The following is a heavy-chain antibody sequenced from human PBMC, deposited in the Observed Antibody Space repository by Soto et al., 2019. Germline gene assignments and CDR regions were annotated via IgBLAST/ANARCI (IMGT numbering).Heavy chain of an antibody. J-gene: IGHJ6*02. Sequence: ASVKVSCKASGYIFTGYHIHWVRQAPGRGLEWMGWINPNSGDTEYAQNFQGRVTMTRDTSFNLVYMEMSGLMSDDTAVYYCARDARGTRGFDEMDIWGQGATVTVSS. CDR1: GYIFTGYH. V-gene: IGHV1-2*02. CDR3: ARDARGTRGFDEMDI. CDR2: INPNSGDT. D-gene: IGHD3-9*01.